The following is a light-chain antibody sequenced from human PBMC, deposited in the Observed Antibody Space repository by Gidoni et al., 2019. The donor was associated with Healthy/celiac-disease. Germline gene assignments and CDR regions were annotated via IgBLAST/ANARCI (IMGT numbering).Light chain of an antibody. CDR2: GAS. CDR3: QQYGSSPIT. V-gene: IGKV3-20*01. J-gene: IGKJ5*01. CDR1: QSVSSSY. Sequence: ESVLTQAPGTMSLSPGERAALSCRASQSVSSSYLAWYQQKPGQAPRLLIYGASSRATGIPDRFSGRWSGTYFTLTISRLEPEDFAVYYFQQYGSSPITFGQGTRLEIK.